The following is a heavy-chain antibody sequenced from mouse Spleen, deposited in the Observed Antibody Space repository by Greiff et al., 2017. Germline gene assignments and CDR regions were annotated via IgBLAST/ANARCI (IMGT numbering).Heavy chain of an antibody. CDR2: ISSGSSTI. Sequence: DVMLVESGGGLVKPGGSLKLSCAASGFTFSDYGMHWVRQAPEKGLEWVAYISSGSSTIYYADTVKGRFTISRDNAKNTLFLQMTSLRSEDTAMYYCARRRYDGRGFDYWGQGTTLTVSS. CDR1: GFTFSDYG. J-gene: IGHJ2*01. D-gene: IGHD2-14*01. V-gene: IGHV5-17*01. CDR3: ARRRYDGRGFDY.